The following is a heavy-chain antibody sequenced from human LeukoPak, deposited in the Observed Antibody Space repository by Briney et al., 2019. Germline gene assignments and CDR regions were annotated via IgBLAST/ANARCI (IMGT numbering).Heavy chain of an antibody. V-gene: IGHV3-11*05. CDR3: TRERRGCYYAFES. D-gene: IGHD3-16*01. Sequence: GGSLRLSCAASGFSVIDYSISWIRQSPGKGPEWISYVMSGRGSTNYADSVKGRFTISRDNAKNSVALQLDGLRADDTAVYFCTRERRGCYYAFESWGQGTLVTVSS. J-gene: IGHJ4*02. CDR1: GFSVIDYS. CDR2: VMSGRGST.